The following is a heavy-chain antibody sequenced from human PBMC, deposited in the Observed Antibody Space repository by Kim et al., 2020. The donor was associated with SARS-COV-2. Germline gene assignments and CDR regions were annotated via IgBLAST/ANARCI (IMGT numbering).Heavy chain of an antibody. J-gene: IGHJ4*02. CDR2: IIPIFGTA. CDR3: ARGPPHYSKPFWY. V-gene: IGHV1-69*13. CDR1: GGTFSSYA. Sequence: SVKVSCKASGGTFSSYAISWVRQAPGQGLEWMGGIIPIFGTANYAQKFQGRVTITADESTSTAYMELSSLRSEDTAVYYCARGPPHYSKPFWYWGQGTLVTVSS. D-gene: IGHD4-4*01.